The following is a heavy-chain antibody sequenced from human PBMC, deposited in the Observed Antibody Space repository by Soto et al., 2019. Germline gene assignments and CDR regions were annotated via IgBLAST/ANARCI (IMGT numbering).Heavy chain of an antibody. CDR2: ISFSCNTL. Sequence: EVQLVESGGDLIQPGGSLRLSCVASGFTFSSYSVNWVRQAPGKGLECVSYISFSCNTLYYAYSVKGRFTISSDNARNSVYLQMNSLRAEDTAVYYCARVTTISPMPGAIEYWGPGTLVTVSS. V-gene: IGHV3-48*01. J-gene: IGHJ4*02. D-gene: IGHD2-2*01. CDR1: GFTFSSYS. CDR3: ARVTTISPMPGAIEY.